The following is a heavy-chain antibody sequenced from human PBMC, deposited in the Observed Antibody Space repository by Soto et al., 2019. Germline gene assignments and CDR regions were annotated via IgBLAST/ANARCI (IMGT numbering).Heavy chain of an antibody. Sequence: QLQLQESGSGLVKPSQTLSLTCAVSGGSMRSGDYSWSWIRQPPGKGLEWIGYIYYGGNTYYNPCLKCRVIISVDRSKNQFSLKLSSVNAAETAVYYCAIEAGNHYGSGSLFDYWGQGILVTVSS. V-gene: IGHV4-30-2*01. CDR2: IYYGGNT. CDR3: AIEAGNHYGSGSLFDY. J-gene: IGHJ4*02. D-gene: IGHD3-10*01. CDR1: GGSMRSGDYS.